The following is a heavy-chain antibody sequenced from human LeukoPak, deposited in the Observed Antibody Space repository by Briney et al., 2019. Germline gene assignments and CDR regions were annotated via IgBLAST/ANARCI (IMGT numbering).Heavy chain of an antibody. J-gene: IGHJ6*03. V-gene: IGHV3-23*01. CDR3: AKDTTAWWYHRAYMNV. D-gene: IGHD2-15*01. CDR2: ISGSGDKT. Sequence: GGSLRLSCAASGFSLSTYALSWVRQAPGGGLEWVAAISGSGDKTYHADSVKGRFTISNDNSENSLSLQMDSLRAEDTAVYFCAKDTTAWWYHRAYMNVWGKGTTVTVSS. CDR1: GFSLSTYA.